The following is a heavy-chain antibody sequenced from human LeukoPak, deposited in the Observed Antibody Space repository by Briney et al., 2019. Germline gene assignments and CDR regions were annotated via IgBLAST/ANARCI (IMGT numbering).Heavy chain of an antibody. CDR3: ANAPGIAAAGVPFDY. CDR1: GFTFSSYG. V-gene: IGHV3-30*02. J-gene: IGHJ4*02. D-gene: IGHD6-13*01. CDR2: IRYDGSNK. Sequence: GGSLRLSCAASGFTFSSYGMHWVRQAPGKGLEWVAFIRYDGSNKYYADSVKGRFTISRDNSKNTLYLQMNSLRAEDTAVYYCANAPGIAAAGVPFDYWGQGTLVTVSS.